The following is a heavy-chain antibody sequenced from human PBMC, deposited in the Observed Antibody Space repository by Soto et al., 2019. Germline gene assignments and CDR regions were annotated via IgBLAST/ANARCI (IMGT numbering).Heavy chain of an antibody. CDR3: ARVQGTTGTTNLYWYFDL. V-gene: IGHV1-46*01. CDR2: INPSGGST. CDR1: GYTFTYYY. J-gene: IGHJ2*01. Sequence: QVQLVQSGAEVKKPGASVRVSCKASGYTFTYYYMHWVRQAPGQGLEWMGIINPSGGSTNYAQKFQGGVTMTRDPSTSTVYMELSSLRSEDTALYYCARVQGTTGTTNLYWYFDLWGRGTLVTVSS. D-gene: IGHD1-1*01.